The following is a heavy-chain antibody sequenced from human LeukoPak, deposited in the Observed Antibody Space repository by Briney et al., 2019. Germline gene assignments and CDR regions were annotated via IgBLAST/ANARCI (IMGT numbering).Heavy chain of an antibody. J-gene: IGHJ5*02. CDR1: GGSFSGYY. V-gene: IGHV4-34*01. CDR2: INHSGST. Sequence: SETLSLTCAVYGGSFSGYYWSWIRQPPGKGLEWIGEINHSGSTNYNPSLKSRVTISVDTSKNQFSLKLSSVTAADTAVYYCARHPIYCSGGSCYSNWFDPWGQGTLVTVSS. CDR3: ARHPIYCSGGSCYSNWFDP. D-gene: IGHD2-15*01.